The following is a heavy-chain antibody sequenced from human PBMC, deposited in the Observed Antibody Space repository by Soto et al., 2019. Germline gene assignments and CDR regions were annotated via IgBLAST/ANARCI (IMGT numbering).Heavy chain of an antibody. J-gene: IGHJ4*02. D-gene: IGHD3-3*01. CDR3: ARDLGLRFLEWLQKDKGVDY. V-gene: IGHV1-3*01. Sequence: ASVKVSCKASGYTFTGYAMHWVRQAPGQRLEWMGWINAGNGNTKYSQKFQGRVTITRDTSASTAYMELSSLRSEDTAVYYCARDLGLRFLEWLQKDKGVDYWGQGTLVTVSS. CDR2: INAGNGNT. CDR1: GYTFTGYA.